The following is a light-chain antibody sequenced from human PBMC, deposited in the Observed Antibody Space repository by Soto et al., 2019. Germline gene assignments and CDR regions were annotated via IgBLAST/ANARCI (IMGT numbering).Light chain of an antibody. CDR1: SSNIGSNY. CDR3: AAWDNSLGGSGV. CDR2: AND. Sequence: QSVLTQPHSASGTSGQWVIISCSGRSSNIGSNYVYWFQHLPGTAPKLLIYANDQRPSGVPDRFSGSKSGTSASLAISGLRSEDEADYYCAAWDNSLGGSGVFGGGTKLTVL. J-gene: IGLJ3*02. V-gene: IGLV1-47*02.